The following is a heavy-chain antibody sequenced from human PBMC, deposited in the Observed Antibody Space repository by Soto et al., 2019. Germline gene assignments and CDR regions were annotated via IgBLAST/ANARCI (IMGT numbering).Heavy chain of an antibody. Sequence: SETLSLTCNVSGGSISNYYWTWVRQSPEKGLEWIGYMYYNGNINYNPSLNSRVTISIDTSKNQFSLTLKSVTAAETAVYYCASGGNWFDPWGQGVLVTVSS. V-gene: IGHV4-59*01. CDR2: MYYNGNI. CDR3: ASGGNWFDP. J-gene: IGHJ5*02. D-gene: IGHD3-16*01. CDR1: GGSISNYY.